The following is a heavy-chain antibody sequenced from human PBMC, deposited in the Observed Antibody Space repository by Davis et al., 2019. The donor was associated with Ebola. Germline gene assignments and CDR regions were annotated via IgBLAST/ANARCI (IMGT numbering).Heavy chain of an antibody. V-gene: IGHV4-34*01. J-gene: IGHJ6*02. Sequence: MPSETLSLTCAVYGGSFSGYYWSWIRQPPGKGLEWIGSIYYSGSTYYNPSLKSRVTISVDKSKNQFSLKLSSVTAADTAVYYCARGGYCSSTSCYGYYYYGMDVWGQGTTVTVSS. D-gene: IGHD2-2*01. CDR3: ARGGYCSSTSCYGYYYYGMDV. CDR1: GGSFSGYY. CDR2: IYYSGST.